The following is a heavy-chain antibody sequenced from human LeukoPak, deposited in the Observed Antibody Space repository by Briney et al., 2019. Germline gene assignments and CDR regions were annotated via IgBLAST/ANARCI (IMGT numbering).Heavy chain of an antibody. J-gene: IGHJ4*02. D-gene: IGHD3-22*01. CDR2: ISGSGGST. V-gene: IGHV3-23*01. CDR3: AKDPSYYYDSSGYYNSEADY. CDR1: GFTFSSYA. Sequence: SGGSLRLSCAASGFTFSSYAMSWVRQAPGKGLEWVSAISGSGGSTYYADSVKGRFTISRDNSKNTLYLQMNGLRAEDTAVYYCAKDPSYYYDSSGYYNSEADYWGQGTLVTVSS.